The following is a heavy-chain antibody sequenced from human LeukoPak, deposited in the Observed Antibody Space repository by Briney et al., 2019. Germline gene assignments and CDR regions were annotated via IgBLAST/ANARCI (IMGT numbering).Heavy chain of an antibody. J-gene: IGHJ4*02. CDR3: AREEPYYYDSSGYSHVSPPDY. CDR1: GFIFSDYY. V-gene: IGHV3-11*04. CDR2: ISSGGSTI. Sequence: PGGSLRLSCAASGFIFSDYYMSWIRQAPGKGLEWVSYISSGGSTIHYADSVKGRFTISRDNAKNSLYLQMNSLRAEDTAVYYCAREEPYYYDSSGYSHVSPPDYWGQGTLVTVSS. D-gene: IGHD3-22*01.